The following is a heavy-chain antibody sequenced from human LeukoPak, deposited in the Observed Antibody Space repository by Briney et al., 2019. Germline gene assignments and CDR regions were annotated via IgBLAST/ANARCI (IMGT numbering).Heavy chain of an antibody. Sequence: GGSLRLSCAASGFTFSIYGMHWVRQAPGKGQEWVAVIWYDGSKKYYADSVKGRFTISRDNSKNTLYLQMNSLRVEDTAVYYCARAQDYDSSGYVDAFDMWGQGTMVTVSS. CDR3: ARAQDYDSSGYVDAFDM. V-gene: IGHV3-33*01. CDR2: IWYDGSKK. CDR1: GFTFSIYG. D-gene: IGHD3-22*01. J-gene: IGHJ3*02.